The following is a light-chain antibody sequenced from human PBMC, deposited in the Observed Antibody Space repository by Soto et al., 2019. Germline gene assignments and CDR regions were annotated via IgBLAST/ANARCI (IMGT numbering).Light chain of an antibody. J-gene: IGKJ2*01. CDR3: HQYGSSPYT. CDR1: QSVSSSS. V-gene: IGKV3-20*01. Sequence: ESVLTQSPGTLSLSPGERVTLSCRASQSVSSSSLAWYQQKAGQAPRLLMYAASKRPTGIPDRFSGGGSGTDFTLTISRLEPEDFAVYYCHQYGSSPYTFGQGTKLEIK. CDR2: AAS.